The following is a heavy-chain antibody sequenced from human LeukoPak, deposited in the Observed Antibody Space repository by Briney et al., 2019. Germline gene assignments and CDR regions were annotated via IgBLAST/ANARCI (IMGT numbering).Heavy chain of an antibody. J-gene: IGHJ3*02. V-gene: IGHV1-69*02. CDR3: GTMRGNPGAFDI. CDR1: GGTFSRYT. D-gene: IGHD3-22*01. CDR2: IIPRFGLT. Sequence: ASVKVSCKASGGTFSRYTISWVRQAPGQGPEWMGRIIPRFGLTNYAQKFQGRVTMTEDTSTDTAYMELSSLRSEDTAVYYCGTMRGNPGAFDIWGQGTMVTVSS.